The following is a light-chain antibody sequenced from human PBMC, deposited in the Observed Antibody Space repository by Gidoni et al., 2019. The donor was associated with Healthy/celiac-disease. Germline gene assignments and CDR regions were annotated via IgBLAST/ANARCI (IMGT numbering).Light chain of an antibody. CDR1: QSVSSN. CDR3: QQYNNWPYT. CDR2: GAS. J-gene: IGKJ2*01. V-gene: IGKV3-15*01. Sequence: MTQSPATLSVSPGERATLSCRASQSVSSNLAWYQQKPAQAPRLLIYGASTRATGIPARFSGSGSGTEFTLTISSLQSEDFAVYYCQQYNNWPYTFGQGTKLEIK.